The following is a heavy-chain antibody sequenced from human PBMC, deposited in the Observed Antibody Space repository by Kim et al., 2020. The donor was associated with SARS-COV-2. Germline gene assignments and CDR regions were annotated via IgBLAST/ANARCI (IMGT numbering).Heavy chain of an antibody. CDR2: IRSKAYGGTT. J-gene: IGHJ4*02. CDR3: TRATHSSGSLPYYFDY. V-gene: IGHV3-49*03. D-gene: IGHD6-19*01. CDR1: GFTFGDYA. Sequence: GGSLRLSCTASGFTFGDYAMSWFRQAPGKGLEWVGFIRSKAYGGTTEYAASVKGRFTISRDDSKSIAYLQMNSLKTEDTAVYYCTRATHSSGSLPYYFDYWGQGTLVTVSS.